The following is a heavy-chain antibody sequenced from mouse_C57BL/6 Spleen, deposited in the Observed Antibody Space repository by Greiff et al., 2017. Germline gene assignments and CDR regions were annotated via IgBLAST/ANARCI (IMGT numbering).Heavy chain of an antibody. CDR3: ARSTPVARGYFDV. J-gene: IGHJ1*03. V-gene: IGHV1-7*01. D-gene: IGHD1-1*01. Sequence: QVQLQQSGAELAKPGASVKLSCKASGYTFTSYWMHWVKQRPGQGLEWIGYINPSSGYTKYNQKFKDKATLTADKSSSTAYMQLSSLTYEDSAVYYCARSTPVARGYFDVWGTGTTVTVSS. CDR2: INPSSGYT. CDR1: GYTFTSYW.